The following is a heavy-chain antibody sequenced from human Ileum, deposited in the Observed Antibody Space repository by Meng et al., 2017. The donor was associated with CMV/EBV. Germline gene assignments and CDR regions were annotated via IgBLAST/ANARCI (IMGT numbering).Heavy chain of an antibody. CDR1: FTFSRYS. V-gene: IGHV3-23*01. CDR2: ISGSGGST. D-gene: IGHD6-19*01. CDR3: ARGGLASGGHNSYGLDV. J-gene: IGHJ6*02. Sequence: FTFSRYSMSWVRQAPGKGLEWVSRISGSGGSTYHTDSVKGRFTISRDNSKDTVYLQMNSLRAEDTAEYYCARGGLASGGHNSYGLDVWGQGTTVTVSS.